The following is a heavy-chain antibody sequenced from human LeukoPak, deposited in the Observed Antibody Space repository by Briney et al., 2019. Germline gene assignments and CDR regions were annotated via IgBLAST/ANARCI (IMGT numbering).Heavy chain of an antibody. D-gene: IGHD4-11*01. J-gene: IGHJ6*03. CDR2: IKSKTDGGTT. Sequence: GGSLRLSCAASGFTFSNAWMSWVRQAPGKGLEWVGRIKSKTDGGTTDYAAPVKGRFTISRDDSKNTLYLQMNSLKTEDTAVYYCTTDLIDYPDYYYYMDVWGKGTTVTVSS. CDR3: TTDLIDYPDYYYYMDV. CDR1: GFTFSNAW. V-gene: IGHV3-15*01.